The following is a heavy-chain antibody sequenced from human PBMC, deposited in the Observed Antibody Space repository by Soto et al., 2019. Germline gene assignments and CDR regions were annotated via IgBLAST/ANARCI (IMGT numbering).Heavy chain of an antibody. CDR1: EFTFSSHA. CDR3: ARAADNGQYLAWFDA. V-gene: IGHV3-23*01. CDR2: ISGSGERT. J-gene: IGHJ5*01. D-gene: IGHD4-17*01. Sequence: EVQLLESGGGLVQPGGSLRLSCAASEFTFSSHAMTSVRQAPVKGLEWVSGISGSGERTYYTDSVQGRFTISRDNSQYTLYLPLSSLRADDTAIYYSARAADNGQYLAWFDAWGHATLVTVSS.